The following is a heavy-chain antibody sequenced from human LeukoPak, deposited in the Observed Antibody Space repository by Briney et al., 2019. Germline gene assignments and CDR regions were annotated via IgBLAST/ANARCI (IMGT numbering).Heavy chain of an antibody. J-gene: IGHJ4*02. Sequence: PSETLSLTCTVSGGSNSSYYWSWIRQPPGKGLEWIGYIYYSGSTNYNPSLKSRVTISVDTSKNQFSLKLSSVTAADTAVYYCARALWRGYSYGWVDYWGQGTLVTVSS. CDR3: ARALWRGYSYGWVDY. V-gene: IGHV4-59*01. CDR2: IYYSGST. D-gene: IGHD5-18*01. CDR1: GGSNSSYY.